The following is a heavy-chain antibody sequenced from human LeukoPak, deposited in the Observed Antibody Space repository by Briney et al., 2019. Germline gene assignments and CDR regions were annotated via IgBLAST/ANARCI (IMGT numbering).Heavy chain of an antibody. CDR2: ISYDGSNK. D-gene: IGHD3-10*01. CDR3: AREFNLWFGELSTFDY. V-gene: IGHV3-30-3*01. J-gene: IGHJ4*02. Sequence: PGRSLRLSCAASGFTFSSYAMHWVRQAPGKGLEWVAVISYDGSNKYYADSVKGRFTTSRDNSKNTLYLQMNSLRAEDTAVYYCAREFNLWFGELSTFDYWGQGTLVTVSS. CDR1: GFTFSSYA.